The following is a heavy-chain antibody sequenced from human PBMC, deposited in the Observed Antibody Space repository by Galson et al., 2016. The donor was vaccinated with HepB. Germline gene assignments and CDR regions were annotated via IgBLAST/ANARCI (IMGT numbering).Heavy chain of an antibody. CDR1: GFTFNNAW. CDR2: IKAKTDGGTT. CDR3: ARDPSGLGAIFGVVKPPDY. D-gene: IGHD3-3*01. J-gene: IGHJ4*02. V-gene: IGHV3-15*01. Sequence: SLRLSCAASGFTFNNAWMSWVRQAPGKGLEWVGRIKAKTDGGTTDYAAPVKGRFTISRDDSKNTLYLQMNSLRAEDTALYYCARDPSGLGAIFGVVKPPDYWGQGSLVTVSS.